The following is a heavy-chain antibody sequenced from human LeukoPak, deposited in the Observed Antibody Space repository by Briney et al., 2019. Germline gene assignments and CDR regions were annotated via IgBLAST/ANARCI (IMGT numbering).Heavy chain of an antibody. D-gene: IGHD3-22*01. V-gene: IGHV1-24*01. CDR1: GYSLTELS. CDR2: FYPEDGET. CDR3: AAVKPYYYDTSGYYFPLNAFDI. Sequence: ASVKVSCKVSGYSLTELSMHWVRQAPGKGLEWMGGFYPEDGETIYAQKFQGRVTITEDTSTNTAYMELSSLRSEDTAVYYCAAVKPYYYDTSGYYFPLNAFDIWGQGTMVTVSS. J-gene: IGHJ3*02.